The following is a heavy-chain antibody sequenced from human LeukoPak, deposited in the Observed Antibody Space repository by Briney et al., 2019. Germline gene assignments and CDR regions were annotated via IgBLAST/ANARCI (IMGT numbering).Heavy chain of an antibody. CDR1: GFTFSSYA. CDR3: AKVRSYYGSGVGNYFDY. CDR2: ISGSGGST. Sequence: AGGSLRLSCAASGFTFSSYAMSWVRQAPGKGLEWVSAISGSGGSTYYADSVKGRFTISRDNSKNTLYLQMNSLRAEDTAVYYCAKVRSYYGSGVGNYFDYWGRGTLVTVSS. J-gene: IGHJ4*02. V-gene: IGHV3-23*01. D-gene: IGHD3-10*01.